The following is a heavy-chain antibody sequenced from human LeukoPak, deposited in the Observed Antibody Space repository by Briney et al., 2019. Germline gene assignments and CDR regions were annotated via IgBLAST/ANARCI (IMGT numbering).Heavy chain of an antibody. V-gene: IGHV3-33*01. D-gene: IGHD6-19*01. CDR3: ARAGYSSGWY. J-gene: IGHJ4*02. Sequence: GRSLRLSCAASGFTFSSYGMHRVRQAPGKGLEWVAVIWYDGSNKYYADSVKGRFTISRDNAKTSLYLQMNSLRAEDTAVYYCARAGYSSGWYWGQGTLVTVSS. CDR1: GFTFSSYG. CDR2: IWYDGSNK.